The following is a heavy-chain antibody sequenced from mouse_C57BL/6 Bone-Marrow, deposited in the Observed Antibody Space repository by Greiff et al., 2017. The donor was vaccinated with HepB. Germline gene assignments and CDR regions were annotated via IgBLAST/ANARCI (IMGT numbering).Heavy chain of an antibody. CDR1: GYTFTDYE. Sequence: QVQLKQSGAELVRPGASVTLSCKASGYTFTDYEMHWVKQTPVHGLEWIGAIDPETGGTAYNQKFKGKAILTADKSSSTAYMELRSLTSEDSAVYYCTRAPRIYYDYDKIDYWGQGTTLTVSS. CDR2: IDPETGGT. V-gene: IGHV1-15*01. J-gene: IGHJ2*01. CDR3: TRAPRIYYDYDKIDY. D-gene: IGHD2-4*01.